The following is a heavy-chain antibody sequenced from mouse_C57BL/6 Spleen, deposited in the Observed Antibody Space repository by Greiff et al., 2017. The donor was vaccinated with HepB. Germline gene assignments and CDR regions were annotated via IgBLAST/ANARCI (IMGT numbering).Heavy chain of an antibody. CDR2: ILPGSGST. CDR1: GYTFTGYW. D-gene: IGHD1-1*01. Sequence: VQLQQSGAELMKPGASVKLSCKATGYTFTGYWIEWVKQRPGHGLEWIGEILPGSGSTNYNEKFKGKATLTADTSSNTAYMQLSSLTTEDSAVYYCARRITTVVEGGYWGQGTTLTVSS. V-gene: IGHV1-9*01. J-gene: IGHJ2*01. CDR3: ARRITTVVEGGY.